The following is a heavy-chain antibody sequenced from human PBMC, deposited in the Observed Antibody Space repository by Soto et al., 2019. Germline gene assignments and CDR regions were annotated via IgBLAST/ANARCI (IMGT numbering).Heavy chain of an antibody. D-gene: IGHD3-3*01. CDR2: IVVGSGNT. CDR3: AAPSTIFGVLTNIWFAFDI. Sequence: SVKVSCKASGFTFTSSAMQSARQARGQRLEWIGWIVVGSGNTNYAQKFQERVTITRDMSTSTAYMELSSLRSEDTAVYYCAAPSTIFGVLTNIWFAFDIWGQGTMVTVSS. V-gene: IGHV1-58*02. J-gene: IGHJ3*02. CDR1: GFTFTSSA.